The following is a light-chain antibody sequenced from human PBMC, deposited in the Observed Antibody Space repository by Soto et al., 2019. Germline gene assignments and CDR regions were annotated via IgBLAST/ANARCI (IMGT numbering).Light chain of an antibody. CDR1: QSVNSN. CDR3: QQYNNWPPVT. V-gene: IGKV3-15*01. CDR2: GTS. J-gene: IGKJ1*01. Sequence: EIDMTQSPATLSVSPGERATLSCRASQSVNSNLAWYQQKPGQAPRLLIYGTSTRATGIPARFSGSGSGTEFTLTINSLQSEDFAVYYCQQYNNWPPVTFGQGTKVEIK.